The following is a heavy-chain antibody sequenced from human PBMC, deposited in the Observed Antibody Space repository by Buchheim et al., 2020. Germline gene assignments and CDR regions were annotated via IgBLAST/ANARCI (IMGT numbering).Heavy chain of an antibody. D-gene: IGHD6-13*01. CDR1: GYSFTSYW. CDR2: IYPGDSDT. V-gene: IGHV5-51*01. CDR3: ARLWSSSWYLDYFDY. J-gene: IGHJ4*02. Sequence: EVQLVQSGAEVKKPGESLKISCKGSGYSFTSYWIGWVRQMPGKGLEWMGIIYPGDSDTRYSPSFQGQVTISADKSLSPPHPQWSSLKASDTAMYYWARLWSSSWYLDYFDYGGQGTL.